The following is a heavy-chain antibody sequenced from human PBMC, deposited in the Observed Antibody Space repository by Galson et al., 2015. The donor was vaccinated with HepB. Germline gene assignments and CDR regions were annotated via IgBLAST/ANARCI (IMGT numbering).Heavy chain of an antibody. CDR1: GYTFTGYY. Sequence: SVTVSCKPSGYTFTGYYLHWVRQAPGQGLEWMGRINPNSGGTNYAQKFQGRVTMTRDTSISTAYMELSGLRSDDGVVYYCARAHPQYQNSGERFDAWGQGTMVTVSS. CDR3: ARAHPQYQNSGERFDA. CDR2: INPNSGGT. J-gene: IGHJ3*01. V-gene: IGHV1-2*05. D-gene: IGHD1-26*01.